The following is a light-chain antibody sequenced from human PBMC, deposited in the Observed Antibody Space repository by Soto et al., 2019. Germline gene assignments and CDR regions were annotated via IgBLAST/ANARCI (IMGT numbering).Light chain of an antibody. CDR1: QSLSSSY. CDR2: GAS. J-gene: IGKJ1*01. CDR3: QQYNNWPWT. V-gene: IGKV3-15*01. Sequence: EIVLTQSPATPSLSPGERATLSCRASQSLSSSYLAWYQQKPGRAPRLLIYGASTRATGIPARFSGSGSGTEFTLTISSLQSEDFAVYYCQQYNNWPWTVGQGTKVDIK.